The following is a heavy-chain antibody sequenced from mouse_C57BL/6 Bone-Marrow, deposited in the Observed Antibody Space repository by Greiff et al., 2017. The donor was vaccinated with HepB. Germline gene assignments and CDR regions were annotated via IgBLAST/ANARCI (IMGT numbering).Heavy chain of an antibody. CDR2: IHPNSGST. Sequence: QVQLQQPGAELVKPGASVKLSCKASGYTFTSYWMHWVKQRPGQGLEWIGMIHPNSGSTNYNEKFKSKATLTVDKSSSTAYMQLSSLTSEDSAVYYCARLSIITTVVAHYYAMDYWGQGTSVTVSS. D-gene: IGHD1-1*01. CDR1: GYTFTSYW. J-gene: IGHJ4*01. CDR3: ARLSIITTVVAHYYAMDY. V-gene: IGHV1-64*01.